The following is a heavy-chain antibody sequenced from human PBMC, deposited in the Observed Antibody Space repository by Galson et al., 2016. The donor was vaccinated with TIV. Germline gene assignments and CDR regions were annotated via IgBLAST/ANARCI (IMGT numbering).Heavy chain of an antibody. CDR1: GYTFTDYY. V-gene: IGHV1-2*02. Sequence: SVKVSCKASGYTFTDYYVHWVRQAPGRRLEWMGWINPNSGGTIYAQKFQGRVTMTRDTSISTAFMEVKKLRYDDTALYFCARDDGSTSGSNFWGQGTLVTVSS. CDR3: ARDDGSTSGSNF. CDR2: INPNSGGT. J-gene: IGHJ4*02. D-gene: IGHD3-22*01.